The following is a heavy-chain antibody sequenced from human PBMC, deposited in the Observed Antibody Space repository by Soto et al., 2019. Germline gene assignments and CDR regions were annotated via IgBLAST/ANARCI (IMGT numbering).Heavy chain of an antibody. D-gene: IGHD1-1*01. V-gene: IGHV4-59*01. CDR2: IYYSGGT. J-gene: IGHJ6*02. CDR3: GRGGWNDNYYYGMDV. CDR1: GGSISSYY. Sequence: SETLSLTCTVSGGSISSYYWSWIRQPPGKGLEWIGYIYYSGGTNYNPSLKSRVTISVDTSKNQFSLKLSSVTAADTAVYSCGRGGWNDNYYYGMDVWGQGTTVTVSS.